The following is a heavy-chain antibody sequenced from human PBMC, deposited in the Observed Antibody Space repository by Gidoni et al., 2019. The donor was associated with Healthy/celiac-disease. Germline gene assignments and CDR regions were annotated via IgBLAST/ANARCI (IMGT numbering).Heavy chain of an antibody. V-gene: IGHV3-23*01. D-gene: IGHD3-3*01. CDR1: GFTFSSYA. J-gene: IGHJ4*02. CDR3: AKDHLLYYDFWSGPFDY. CDR2: ISGSGGST. Sequence: EVQLLESGGGLVQPGGSLRLSCAASGFTFSSYAMSWVRQAPGKGLEWVSAISGSGGSTYYADSVKGRFTISRDNSKNTLYLQMNSLRAEDTAVYYCAKDHLLYYDFWSGPFDYWGQGTLVTVSS.